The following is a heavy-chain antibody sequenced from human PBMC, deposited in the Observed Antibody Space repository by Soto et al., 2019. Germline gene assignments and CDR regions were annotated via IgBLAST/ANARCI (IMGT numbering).Heavy chain of an antibody. CDR1: GGSISSSSYY. V-gene: IGHV4-39*02. Sequence: QLQLQESGPGLVKPSETLSLTCTVSGGSISSSSYYWGWIRQPPGKGLEWIGSIYYSGSTYYNPSLKSRVTISVDTSKNHFSLKLSSVTAADTAVYYCASPNWNEHAFDIWGQGTMVTVSS. J-gene: IGHJ3*02. D-gene: IGHD1-1*01. CDR2: IYYSGST. CDR3: ASPNWNEHAFDI.